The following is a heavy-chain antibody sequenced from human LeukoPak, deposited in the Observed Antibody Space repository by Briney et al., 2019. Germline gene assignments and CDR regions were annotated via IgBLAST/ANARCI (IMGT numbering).Heavy chain of an antibody. J-gene: IGHJ4*02. CDR3: ARGIAAAGIGSNGY. D-gene: IGHD6-13*01. Sequence: PGGSLRLSCTTSGFIFGDYNMSWIRQAPGKGLEWVSYISSSGSTIYYADSVKGRFTISRDNAKNSLYLQMNSLRAEDTAVYYCARGIAAAGIGSNGYWGQGTLVTVSS. CDR1: GFIFGDYN. V-gene: IGHV3-11*04. CDR2: ISSSGSTI.